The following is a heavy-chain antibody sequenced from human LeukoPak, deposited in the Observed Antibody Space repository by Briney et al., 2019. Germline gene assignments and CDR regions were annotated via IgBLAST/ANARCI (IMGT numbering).Heavy chain of an antibody. CDR3: ARDLIRYDSSGHYYHDASDI. V-gene: IGHV4-59*01. CDR2: IYYSGST. CDR1: GGSISSYY. Sequence: SETLSLTCTVSGGSISSYYWSWIRQPPGKGLEWIGYIYYSGSTNYNPSLKSRVTISADTSKNQFSLKLSSVTAADTAVYYCARDLIRYDSSGHYYHDASDIWGQGTMVTVSS. D-gene: IGHD3-22*01. J-gene: IGHJ3*02.